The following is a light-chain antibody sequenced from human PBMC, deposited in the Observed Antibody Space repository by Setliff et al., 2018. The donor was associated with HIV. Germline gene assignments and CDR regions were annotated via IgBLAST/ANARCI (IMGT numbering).Light chain of an antibody. CDR2: YNY. J-gene: IGLJ1*01. V-gene: IGLV1-51*01. Sequence: QSVLTQPPSVSAAPGQKVPISCSGSGSNIGNNYVSWYQQPPGAAPKLLISYNYKRPTGIPDRFSVSKSGTSATLGIPGLHTGDEADYYCGTWDYSLSAAWVFGTGTKVTVL. CDR1: GSNIGNNY. CDR3: GTWDYSLSAAWV.